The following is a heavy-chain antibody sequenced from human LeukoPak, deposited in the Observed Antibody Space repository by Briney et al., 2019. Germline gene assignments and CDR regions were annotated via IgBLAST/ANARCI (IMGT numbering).Heavy chain of an antibody. D-gene: IGHD3-10*01. Sequence: GRSLRLSCAASGFTFSSYNMNWVRQAPGKGLEWVSSISSSSDYIYYADSVKGRFTISRDNSKNSLYLQMNSLRAEDTAVYYCARDTGSGSYWGIFDYWGQGTLVTVSS. CDR1: GFTFSSYN. CDR3: ARDTGSGSYWGIFDY. CDR2: ISSSSDYI. V-gene: IGHV3-21*06. J-gene: IGHJ4*02.